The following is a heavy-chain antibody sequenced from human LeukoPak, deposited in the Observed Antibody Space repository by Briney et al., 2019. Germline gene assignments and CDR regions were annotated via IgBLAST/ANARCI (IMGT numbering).Heavy chain of an antibody. D-gene: IGHD3-10*01. CDR2: ISGSSSTI. J-gene: IGHJ4*02. V-gene: IGHV3-48*02. Sequence: GRSLRISCEACGLSLTRYSIERARQATGKVLEWFSYISGSSSTINYADSVEGRFTISRDNAKNSLYRQMNSLRDEDTAVYYCARDSGSDYWGEGTLVSVST. CDR1: GLSLTRYS. CDR3: ARDSGSDY.